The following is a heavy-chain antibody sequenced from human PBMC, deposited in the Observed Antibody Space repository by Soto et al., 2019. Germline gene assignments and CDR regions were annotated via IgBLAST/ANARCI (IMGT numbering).Heavy chain of an antibody. D-gene: IGHD2-2*01. CDR2: IQSDGRKK. J-gene: IGHJ4*02. CDR3: ARDFCRSPTCLDY. CDR1: GFTFRNYG. V-gene: IGHV3-33*01. Sequence: QVQLVESGGGVVQPGRSLRLSCAASGFTFRNYGMHWVRQAPGKGLDWVTAIQSDGRKKYNADSVKGRFTISRDDSKNALYMQMDSLRVEDTAVYYCARDFCRSPTCLDYWGQGTLVIVSS.